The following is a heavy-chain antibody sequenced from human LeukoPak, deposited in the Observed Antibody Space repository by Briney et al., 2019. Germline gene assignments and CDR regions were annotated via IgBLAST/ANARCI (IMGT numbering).Heavy chain of an antibody. J-gene: IGHJ3*02. CDR3: ARPIEMATIEALDAFDI. D-gene: IGHD5-24*01. CDR2: ISAYNGNT. V-gene: IGHV1-18*01. CDR1: GYTFTSYG. Sequence: ASVKVSCKASGYTFTSYGISWVRQAPGQGLEWMGWISAYNGNTNYAQKLQGRATMTTDTSTSTAYMELRSLRSDDTAVYYCARPIEMATIEALDAFDIWGQGTMVTVSS.